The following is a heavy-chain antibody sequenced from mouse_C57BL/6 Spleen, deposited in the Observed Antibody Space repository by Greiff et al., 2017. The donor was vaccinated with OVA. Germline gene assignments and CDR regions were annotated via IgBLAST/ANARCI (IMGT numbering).Heavy chain of an antibody. J-gene: IGHJ3*01. CDR2: IHPSDSDT. CDR3: ANDYDGGAWFAY. CDR1: GYTFTSYW. Sequence: VKLQQPGAELVKPGASVKVSCKASGYTFTSYWMHWVKQRPGQGLEWIGRIHPSDSDTNYNQKFKGKATLTVDKSSSTAYMQLSSLTSEDSAVYDCANDYDGGAWFAYWGQGTLVTVSA. D-gene: IGHD2-4*01. V-gene: IGHV1-74*01.